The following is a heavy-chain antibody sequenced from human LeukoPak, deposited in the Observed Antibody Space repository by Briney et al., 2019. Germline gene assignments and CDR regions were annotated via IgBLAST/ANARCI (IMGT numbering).Heavy chain of an antibody. CDR3: ARDEDSAYGSGSYLS. CDR1: GDSISSGSHY. CDR2: LYYSGST. J-gene: IGHJ5*02. D-gene: IGHD3-10*01. Sequence: SQTLSLTCTVSGDSISSGSHYWSWIRQPPGKGLEWIGYLYYSGSTNYNPSLKSRVTISVDTSKNQFSLKLSSVTAADTAVYYCARDEDSAYGSGSYLSWGQGTLVTVSS. V-gene: IGHV4-61*01.